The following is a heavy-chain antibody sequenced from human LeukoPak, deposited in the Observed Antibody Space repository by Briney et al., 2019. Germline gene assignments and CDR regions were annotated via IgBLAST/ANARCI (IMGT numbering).Heavy chain of an antibody. CDR2: ISNNGGNT. CDR1: GFTFSTYA. J-gene: IGHJ3*02. V-gene: IGHV3-64D*06. Sequence: GGSLRLSCSASGFTFSTYAMHWVRQAPGKGLEYVSAISNNGGNTYYADSVKGRFTTSRDNSKNTLYLQMSSLRAEDTAVYYCRGATASGDGFDIWGQGTMVTVSS. CDR3: RGATASGDGFDI. D-gene: IGHD3-3*01.